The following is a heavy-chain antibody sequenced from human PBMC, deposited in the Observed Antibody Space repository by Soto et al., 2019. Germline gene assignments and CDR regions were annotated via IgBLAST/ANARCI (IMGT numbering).Heavy chain of an antibody. D-gene: IGHD2-2*02. J-gene: IGHJ6*02. CDR3: ASPRGLRNCSXTSCYTAVDYYYYGMDV. Sequence: ASVKVSCKASGYTFTSYGISWVRQAPGQGLEWMGWISAYNGNTNYAQKLQGRVTMTTDTSTSTAYMELRSLRSDDTAVYYCASPRGLRNCSXTSCYTAVDYYYYGMDVWGQGTTVTVSS. V-gene: IGHV1-18*04. CDR1: GYTFTSYG. CDR2: ISAYNGNT.